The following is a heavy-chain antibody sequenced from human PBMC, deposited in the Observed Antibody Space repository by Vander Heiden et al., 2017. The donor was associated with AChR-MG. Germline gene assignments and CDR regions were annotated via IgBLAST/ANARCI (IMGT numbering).Heavy chain of an antibody. CDR2: ISSSGAAT. V-gene: IGHV3-23*01. CDR1: GLNNFDNLA. D-gene: IGHD3-10*01. CDR3: AKTFFYGSGTLDFPLFGLDV. Sequence: EVQRLESGGGLVQPGESLRLYCAASGLNNFDNLAINWVRQAPGRGLEWVSLISSSGAATYYADSVKGRFTISRDNSKNTLSLHMNSLRADDTAVYYCAKTFFYGSGTLDFPLFGLDVWGQGTTVTVSS. J-gene: IGHJ6*02.